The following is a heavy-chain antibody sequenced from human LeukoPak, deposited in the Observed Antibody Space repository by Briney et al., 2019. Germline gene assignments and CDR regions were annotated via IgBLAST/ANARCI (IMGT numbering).Heavy chain of an antibody. D-gene: IGHD1-26*01. J-gene: IGHJ4*02. CDR3: ARASAAWWELPGY. CDR2: INPSSGGT. Sequence: ASVKVSCKASGYTFHAWYMHWVRQAPGQGLEWMGWINPSSGGTKYAQKFQGRVSMTRDTSISAAYVELYRLRSDDTAVFYCARASAAWWELPGYWGQGTLVTVSS. V-gene: IGHV1-2*02. CDR1: GYTFHAWY.